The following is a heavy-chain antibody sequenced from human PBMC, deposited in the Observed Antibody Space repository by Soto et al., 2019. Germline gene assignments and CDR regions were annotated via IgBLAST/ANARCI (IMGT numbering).Heavy chain of an antibody. CDR1: GGSISVYY. CDR3: ARGVGSSPPRY. D-gene: IGHD1-26*01. Sequence: KTSETLSLTCTISGGSISVYYWSWVRQPPGHELEWIGYIYASGSPYYNSSLRSRVTISADTSKNQISLKLTSPTAADTAVYYCARGVGSSPPRYWGRGTLVTVSS. J-gene: IGHJ4*02. V-gene: IGHV4-59*01. CDR2: IYASGSP.